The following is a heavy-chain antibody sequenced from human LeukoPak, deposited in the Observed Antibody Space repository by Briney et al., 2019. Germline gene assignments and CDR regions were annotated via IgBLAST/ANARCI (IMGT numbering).Heavy chain of an antibody. J-gene: IGHJ3*02. Sequence: ASVKVSCKASGYTFTSYAMHWVRQAPGQRLKWMGWIHADSGNTKYSQKLQGRVTIARDTSASTIYMELSSLRFEDTAVYFCTIGLAGDWDAFDIWGLGTMVTVSS. CDR3: TIGLAGDWDAFDI. CDR1: GYTFTSYA. D-gene: IGHD6-19*01. V-gene: IGHV1-3*01. CDR2: IHADSGNT.